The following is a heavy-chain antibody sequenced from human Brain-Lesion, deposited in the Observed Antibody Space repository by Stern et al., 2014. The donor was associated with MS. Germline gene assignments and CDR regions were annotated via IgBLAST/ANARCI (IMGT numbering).Heavy chain of an antibody. Sequence: DQLVESGAEVKKPGASVKVSCKTSGYIFTGYYIHWVRQAPGQGLEWMAWINPNNGGTKYAQEFQGRVTMSRDTSISTAYVELSSLTSDDTAVYYCARDQRGITIFGVVTDYYYLGMDVWGQGTTVTVSS. CDR2: INPNNGGT. D-gene: IGHD3-3*01. CDR1: GYIFTGYY. J-gene: IGHJ6*02. CDR3: ARDQRGITIFGVVTDYYYLGMDV. V-gene: IGHV1-2*02.